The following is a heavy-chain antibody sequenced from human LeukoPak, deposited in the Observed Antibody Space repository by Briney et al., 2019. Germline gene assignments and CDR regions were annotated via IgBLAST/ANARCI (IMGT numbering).Heavy chain of an antibody. CDR3: ARPGRRDYYFDY. CDR1: GGSISSYY. CDR2: IYYSGST. Sequence: SETLSLTCTVSGGSISSYYWGWIRQPPGKGLEWIGSIYYSGSTYYNPSLKSRVTISVDTSKNQFSLKLSSVTAADTAVYYCARPGRRDYYFDYWGQGTLVTVSS. J-gene: IGHJ4*02. D-gene: IGHD2-21*02. V-gene: IGHV4-39*01.